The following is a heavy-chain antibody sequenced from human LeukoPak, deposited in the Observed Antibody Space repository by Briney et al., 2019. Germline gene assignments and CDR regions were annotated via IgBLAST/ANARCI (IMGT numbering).Heavy chain of an antibody. CDR1: GFTFSSYG. D-gene: IGHD1-14*01. CDR3: ARREVYFDY. CDR2: IPYDGSNK. V-gene: IGHV3-30*02. Sequence: GGSLRLSCAASGFTFSSYGMHWVRQTPGKGLEWVAFIPYDGSNKYYADSVKGRFTISRDNSKNTLYLQMNSLRAEDTAVYYCARREVYFDYWGQGTLVTVSS. J-gene: IGHJ4*02.